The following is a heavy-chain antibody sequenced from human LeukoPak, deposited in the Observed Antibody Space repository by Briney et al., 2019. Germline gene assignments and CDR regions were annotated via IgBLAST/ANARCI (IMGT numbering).Heavy chain of an antibody. Sequence: GGSLRLSCAASGFTFSSYSMNWVRQAPGKGLEWVSSISSSSSYIYYADSVKGRFTISRDNAKNSLYLQMNSLRAEDTAVYYCARETGTTLEFDYWGQGTLVTVSS. J-gene: IGHJ4*02. CDR3: ARETGTTLEFDY. V-gene: IGHV3-21*01. CDR1: GFTFSSYS. D-gene: IGHD1-1*01. CDR2: ISSSSSYI.